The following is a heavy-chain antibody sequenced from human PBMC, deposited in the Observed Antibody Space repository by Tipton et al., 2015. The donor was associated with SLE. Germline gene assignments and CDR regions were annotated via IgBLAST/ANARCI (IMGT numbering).Heavy chain of an antibody. D-gene: IGHD3-10*01. CDR3: ARDSFADYSGSGSYST. CDR2: ISSSSSYI. CDR1: GFTFSSYS. V-gene: IGHV3-21*01. J-gene: IGHJ5*01. Sequence: SLRLSCAASGFTFSSYSMNWVRQAPGKGLEWVSSISSSSSYIYYADSVKGRFTISRDNAKNSLYLQMNSLRAEDTAVYYCARDSFADYSGSGSYSTWGHGTLVTVSS.